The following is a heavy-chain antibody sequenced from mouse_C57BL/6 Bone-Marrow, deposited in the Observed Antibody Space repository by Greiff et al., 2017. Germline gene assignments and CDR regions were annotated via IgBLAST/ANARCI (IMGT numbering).Heavy chain of an antibody. CDR3: ARSGGYYPAWFAY. V-gene: IGHV1-64*01. CDR1: GYTFTSYW. J-gene: IGHJ3*01. Sequence: QVQLQQPGAELVKPGASVKLSCKASGYTFTSYWMHWVKQRPGQGLEWIGMIHPNSGSTNYNEKFKSKATLTVYKSSSTAYMQISSLTSEDSAVYSCARSGGYYPAWFAYWGQGTLVTVSA. CDR2: IHPNSGST. D-gene: IGHD2-3*01.